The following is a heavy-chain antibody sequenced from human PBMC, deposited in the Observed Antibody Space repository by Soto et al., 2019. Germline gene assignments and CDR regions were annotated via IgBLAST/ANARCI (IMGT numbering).Heavy chain of an antibody. CDR3: ARGFAPYYYDSSGYLATFDY. J-gene: IGHJ4*02. Sequence: GGSLRLSCAASGFTFSSYAMHWVRQAPGKGLEWVAVISYDGSNKYYADSVKGRFTISRDNSKNTLYLQMNSLRAEDTAVYYCARGFAPYYYDSSGYLATFDYWGQGTLVTVS. D-gene: IGHD3-22*01. CDR2: ISYDGSNK. CDR1: GFTFSSYA. V-gene: IGHV3-30-3*01.